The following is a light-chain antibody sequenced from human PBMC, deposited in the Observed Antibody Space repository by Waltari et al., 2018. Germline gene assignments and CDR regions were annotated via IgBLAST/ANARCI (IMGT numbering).Light chain of an antibody. V-gene: IGLV2-14*01. J-gene: IGLJ1*01. CDR1: STDVGAYNF. CDR3: SSYTTSTTLL. CDR2: DVG. Sequence: QSALTQPASVSGSPGQSITISCTGSSTDVGAYNFVSWYQQHPGKAPQPLLYDVGNRPSGISPRFSASTSGNTASLTISGLQEEDEGEYYCSSYTTSTTLLFGTGTRLTVL.